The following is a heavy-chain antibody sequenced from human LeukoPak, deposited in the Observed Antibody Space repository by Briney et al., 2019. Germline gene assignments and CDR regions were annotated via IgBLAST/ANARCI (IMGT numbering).Heavy chain of an antibody. D-gene: IGHD5-24*01. Sequence: SVKVSCKASGGTFSSYAISWVRQAPGQGLEWMGRIIPIFGTANYAQKYQGRVTITTDESTSTAYMELSSLRSEDTAVYCCARDMATIYFDYGGQGTLGTVSP. J-gene: IGHJ4*02. CDR3: ARDMATIYFDY. V-gene: IGHV1-69*05. CDR1: GGTFSSYA. CDR2: IIPIFGTA.